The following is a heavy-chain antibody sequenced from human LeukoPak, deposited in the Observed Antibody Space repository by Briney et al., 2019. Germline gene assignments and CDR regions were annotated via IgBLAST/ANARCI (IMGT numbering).Heavy chain of an antibody. V-gene: IGHV1-46*01. CDR1: GYTFTSYY. Sequence: ASVKVSCKASGYTFTSYYMHWVRQAPGQGLEWMGIINPSGGSTSYAQKFQGRVTMTRDTSTSTVYMELSSLRSEDTAVYYCARDFRGIEWSYYYYMDVWGKGTTVTVSS. CDR3: ARDFRGIEWSYYYYMDV. J-gene: IGHJ6*03. CDR2: INPSGGST. D-gene: IGHD3-3*01.